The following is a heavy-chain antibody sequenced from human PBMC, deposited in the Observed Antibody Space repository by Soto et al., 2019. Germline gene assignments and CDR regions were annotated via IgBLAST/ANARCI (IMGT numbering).Heavy chain of an antibody. CDR1: GGSFSGYY. CDR2: INHSEST. Sequence: SETLSLTCAVYGGSFSGYYWSWIRQPPGKGLEWIGEINHSESTNYNPSLKSRVTISVDTSKNQLSLKLISVTAADTAVYYCARGDYRGSSSWSPPGVWGKGTTVTVSS. V-gene: IGHV4-34*01. D-gene: IGHD6-13*01. J-gene: IGHJ6*04. CDR3: ARGDYRGSSSWSPPGV.